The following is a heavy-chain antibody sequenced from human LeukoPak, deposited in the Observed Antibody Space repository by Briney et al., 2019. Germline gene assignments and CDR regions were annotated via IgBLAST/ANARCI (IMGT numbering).Heavy chain of an antibody. D-gene: IGHD3-10*01. CDR2: INPSGGST. Sequence: ASVKVSCKASGYTFTSYYMHWVRQAPGQGLEWMGIINPSGGSTSYAQKFQGRVTMTRDTSTSTVYMELSSLRSEDTAVYYCARDRSLAPHRSNWFDPWGQGTLVTVS. J-gene: IGHJ5*02. CDR3: ARDRSLAPHRSNWFDP. V-gene: IGHV1-46*01. CDR1: GYTFTSYY.